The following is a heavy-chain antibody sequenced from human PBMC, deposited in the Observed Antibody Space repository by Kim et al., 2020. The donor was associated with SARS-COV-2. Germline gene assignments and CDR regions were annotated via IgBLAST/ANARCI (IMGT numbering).Heavy chain of an antibody. CDR3: ARLIRGRAAAGTEDGYNWFDP. CDR2: IYPGDSDT. D-gene: IGHD6-13*01. J-gene: IGHJ5*02. CDR1: GYSFTSYW. Sequence: GESLKISCKGSGYSFTSYWIGWVRQMPGKGLEWMGIIYPGDSDTRYSPSFQGQVTISADKSISTAYLQWSSLKASDTAMYYCARLIRGRAAAGTEDGYNWFDPWGQGTLVTVSS. V-gene: IGHV5-51*01.